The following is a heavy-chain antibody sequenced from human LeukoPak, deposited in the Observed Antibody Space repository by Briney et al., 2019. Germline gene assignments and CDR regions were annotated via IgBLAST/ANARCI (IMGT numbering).Heavy chain of an antibody. CDR1: GFTFSSYG. Sequence: GGSLRLSCAASGFTFSSYGMHWVRQAPGKGLEWVAVISYDGSYKYYRDSVKGRSTISRDNSKNTLYLQMNSLRAEDMAMYHCAKDRGVGSTLDYWGQGSLVTVSS. D-gene: IGHD1-26*01. J-gene: IGHJ4*02. CDR3: AKDRGVGSTLDY. V-gene: IGHV3-30*18. CDR2: ISYDGSYK.